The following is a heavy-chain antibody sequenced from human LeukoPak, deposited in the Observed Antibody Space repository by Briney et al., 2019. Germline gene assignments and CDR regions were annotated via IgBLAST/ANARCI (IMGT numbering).Heavy chain of an antibody. Sequence: SETLFLTCTVAGASVSSGSFYWSWIRQPPGKGLEWIGYISYIGSTNYNPSLKSRVTISVDTSKNQFSLKLSSVTAQEASVIYIAESYCGSHCYSGTYWYFDLWGRGTLVTVSS. CDR2: ISYIGST. CDR3: AESYCGSHCYSGTYWYFDL. D-gene: IGHD2-21*02. J-gene: IGHJ2*01. V-gene: IGHV4-61*01. CDR1: GASVSSGSFY.